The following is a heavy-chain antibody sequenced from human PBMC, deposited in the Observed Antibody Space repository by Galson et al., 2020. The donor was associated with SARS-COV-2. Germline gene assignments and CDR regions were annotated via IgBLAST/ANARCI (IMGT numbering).Heavy chain of an antibody. V-gene: IGHV4-4*02. CDR3: ARVPRSGTGLDAFDI. CDR2: IYHDGIT. Sequence: ASKTLSQTCAVSGGSISSRHWWSWVRQPPGKGLEWIGEIYHDGITNYNPSLKSRVTKSVDKSKNQFSLNLTSVTAADTAVYYCARVPRSGTGLDAFDIWGQGTMVTVSS. CDR1: GGSISSRHW. J-gene: IGHJ3*02. D-gene: IGHD2-15*01.